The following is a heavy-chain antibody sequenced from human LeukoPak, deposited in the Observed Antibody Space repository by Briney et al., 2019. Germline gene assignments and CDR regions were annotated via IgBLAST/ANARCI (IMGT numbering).Heavy chain of an antibody. V-gene: IGHV4-59*01. CDR2: IYSSGST. CDR1: GGSISRYY. J-gene: IGHJ4*02. CDR3: TGGESSNFPPKFDF. D-gene: IGHD2/OR15-2a*01. Sequence: PSETLSLTCTVSGGSISRYYWSWIRQPPGKGLELIGYIYSSGSTNYNPSLKSRITISVDTSKNQFSLKLRAVIAADTAVYYCTGGESSNFPPKFDFWGQGTLVTVSS.